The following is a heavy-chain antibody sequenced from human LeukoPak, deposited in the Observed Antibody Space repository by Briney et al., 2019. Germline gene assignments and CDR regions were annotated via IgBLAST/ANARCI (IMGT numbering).Heavy chain of an antibody. CDR2: ISSSSSYI. Sequence: PGGSLRLSCAASGFTFSSYSMNWVRQAPGKGLEWVSSISSSSSYIYYADSVKGRFTISRDNSKNTLYLQMNSLRAEDTAVYYCAMKSVFYGSGTAAFDIWGQGTMVTVSS. CDR1: GFTFSSYS. V-gene: IGHV3-21*01. CDR3: AMKSVFYGSGTAAFDI. J-gene: IGHJ3*02. D-gene: IGHD3-10*01.